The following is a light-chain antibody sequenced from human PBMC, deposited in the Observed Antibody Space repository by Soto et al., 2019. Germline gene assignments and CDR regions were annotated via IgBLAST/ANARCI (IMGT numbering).Light chain of an antibody. CDR2: AAS. Sequence: IQLTQSPSSLCASVGDRVTMTCRASQGISSYLAWYQQKPGKAPKLLIYAASTLQSGVPSRFSGSGSGTDFTLTISSLQPEDFATYYCQQLNSYPRTFGGGTKGDIK. V-gene: IGKV1-9*01. CDR3: QQLNSYPRT. CDR1: QGISSY. J-gene: IGKJ4*01.